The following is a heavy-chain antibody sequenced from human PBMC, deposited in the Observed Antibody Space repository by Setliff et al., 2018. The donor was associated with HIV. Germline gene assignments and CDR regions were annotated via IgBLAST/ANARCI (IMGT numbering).Heavy chain of an antibody. CDR3: ARSIVPVASGYYYFEY. J-gene: IGHJ4*02. CDR2: IYHTGST. D-gene: IGHD3-3*01. Sequence: SETLSLTCTVSGGPINSNSYYWGWIRQPPGNGLEWIGSIYHTGSTYYKPSLKSRVTISVDTSKNQSSLRLSPVAAGDTAVYYCARSIVPVASGYYYFEYWGQGTLVTVSS. CDR1: GGPINSNSYY. V-gene: IGHV4-39*01.